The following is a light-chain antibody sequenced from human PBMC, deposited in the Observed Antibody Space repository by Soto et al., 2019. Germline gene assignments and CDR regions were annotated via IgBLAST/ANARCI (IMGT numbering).Light chain of an antibody. J-gene: IGLJ3*02. Sequence: QSVLTQPPSVSGAPGQRVTISCTGSRSNIGAGYDAHWYQQFPGTAPKLLIYDNSNRPSGVPDRFSGSKSGTSASLAITGLQAEDEADYYCQSYDSSLTSGVFGGGTKLTVL. CDR3: QSYDSSLTSGV. CDR2: DNS. V-gene: IGLV1-40*01. CDR1: RSNIGAGYD.